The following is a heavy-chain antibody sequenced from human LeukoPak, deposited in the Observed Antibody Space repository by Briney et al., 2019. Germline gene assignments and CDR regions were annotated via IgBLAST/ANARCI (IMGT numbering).Heavy chain of an antibody. CDR3: VRATGAVAVRGWAFDI. CDR1: GYSISSNHW. D-gene: IGHD6-19*01. CDR2: IYHDGTT. Sequence: SETLPLTCGVSGYSISSNHWWEWVRQPPGKGLEWIGEIYHDGTTKYSASLESRATISLDKLKNQFSLNVISVTAADTAVYYCVRATGAVAVRGWAFDIWGHGTMVTVSS. V-gene: IGHV4-4*02. J-gene: IGHJ3*02.